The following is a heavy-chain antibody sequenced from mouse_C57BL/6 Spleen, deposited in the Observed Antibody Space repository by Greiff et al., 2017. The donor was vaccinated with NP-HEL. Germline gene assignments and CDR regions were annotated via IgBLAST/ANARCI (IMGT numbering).Heavy chain of an antibody. CDR1: GFTFSSYA. J-gene: IGHJ2*01. Sequence: EVQGVESGGGLVKPGGSLKLSCAASGFTFSSYAMSWVRQTPEKRLEWVATISDGGSYTYYPDNVKGRFTISRDNAKNNLYLQMSHLKSEDTAMYYCARDHLRLRYFDYWGQGTTLTVSS. CDR3: ARDHLRLRYFDY. V-gene: IGHV5-4*01. D-gene: IGHD3-2*02. CDR2: ISDGGSYT.